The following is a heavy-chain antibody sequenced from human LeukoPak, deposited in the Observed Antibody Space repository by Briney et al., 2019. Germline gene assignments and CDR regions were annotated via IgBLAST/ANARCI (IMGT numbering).Heavy chain of an antibody. CDR1: GFTFSSYW. V-gene: IGHV3-7*01. D-gene: IGHD2-2*01. Sequence: GGSLRLSCAASGFTFSSYWMSWVHQAPGKGLEWVANIKQDGSEKYYVDSVKGRFTISRDNAKNSLYLQMNSLRAEDTAVYYCARMGSSTSHYYYYYMDVWGKGTTVTVSS. J-gene: IGHJ6*03. CDR2: IKQDGSEK. CDR3: ARMGSSTSHYYYYYMDV.